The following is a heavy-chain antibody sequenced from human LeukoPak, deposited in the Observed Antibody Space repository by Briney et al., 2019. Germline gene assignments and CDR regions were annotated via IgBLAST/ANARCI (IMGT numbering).Heavy chain of an antibody. CDR2: ISTDGIST. CDR1: GFTFSSYW. Sequence: GGSLRLSCAASGFTFSSYWMHWVRQAPGKGLVWVSRISTDGISTNYADSVKGRFTISRDNSKNTLYLQMNSLRAGDTAVYYCAKSRDGYKNPDAFDIWGQGTMVTVSS. V-gene: IGHV3-74*01. D-gene: IGHD5-24*01. CDR3: AKSRDGYKNPDAFDI. J-gene: IGHJ3*02.